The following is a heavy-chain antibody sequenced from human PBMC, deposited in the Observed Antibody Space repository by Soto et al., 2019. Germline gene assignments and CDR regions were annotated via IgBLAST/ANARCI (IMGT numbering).Heavy chain of an antibody. V-gene: IGHV3-23*01. D-gene: IGHD6-19*01. CDR2: ISGSGGST. CDR1: GFTFSSYA. CDR3: AKVSSGWYFDY. Sequence: GGSLRLSCAASGFTFSSYAMSWVRQAPGKGLEWVSAISGSGGSTYYADAVKGRFTISRDNSKYTLYLQMNSLRAEDTAVYYCAKVSSGWYFDYWGQGTLVTVAS. J-gene: IGHJ4*02.